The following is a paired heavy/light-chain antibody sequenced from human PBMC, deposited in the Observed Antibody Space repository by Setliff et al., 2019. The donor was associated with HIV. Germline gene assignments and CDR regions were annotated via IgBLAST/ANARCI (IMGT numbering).Light chain of an antibody. CDR3: QQYHTSPYT. J-gene: IGKJ2*01. CDR2: GAS. CDR1: QSVTSNY. Sequence: IVLTQSPGTLSLSPGERATLSCRASQSVTSNYLAWYHQKPGQAPRLLIYGASSRATGIPDRFSGSGSGTDFTLIINRLEPEDFAVYYCQQYHTSPYTFGQGTKLEIK. V-gene: IGKV3-20*01.
Heavy chain of an antibody. Sequence: QVQLVESGGGLVKPGMSLRLSCVASGFTFSDYYMSWIRQAPGKGLEWVSSISRDANRIFYADSVKGRFSISRDNAKNSLYLQMNTLRAEDTAVYYCARETKISIFGVVIEVPAFDMWGQGTMVTVSS. CDR2: ISRDANRI. CDR1: GFTFSDYY. J-gene: IGHJ3*02. D-gene: IGHD3-3*01. V-gene: IGHV3-11*04. CDR3: ARETKISIFGVVIEVPAFDM.